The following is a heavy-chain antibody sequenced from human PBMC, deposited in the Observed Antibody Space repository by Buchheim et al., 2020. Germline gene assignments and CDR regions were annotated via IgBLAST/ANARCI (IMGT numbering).Heavy chain of an antibody. J-gene: IGHJ3*02. V-gene: IGHV4-34*09. CDR3: ARAKRANRDI. Sequence: QVQLQESGPGLVKPSQTLSLTCTVSGGSFSGYYWSWIRQPPGKGLEWIGEINHSGSTNYNPSLKSRVTISVDTSKNQFSLKLSSVTAADTAMYYCARAKRANRDIWGQGT. CDR2: INHSGST. D-gene: IGHD3-10*01. CDR1: GGSFSGYY.